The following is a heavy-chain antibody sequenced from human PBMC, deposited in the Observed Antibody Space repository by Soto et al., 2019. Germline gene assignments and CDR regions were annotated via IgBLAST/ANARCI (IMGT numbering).Heavy chain of an antibody. Sequence: GGSLRLSCAASGFTFSSYGMHWVRQAPGKGLEWVAVIWYDGSNKYYADSVKGRFTISRDNSKNTLYLQMNSLRAEDTAVYYCARDVVRGVIMVGMHPPAGMDVWGQGTTVTVSS. J-gene: IGHJ6*02. CDR2: IWYDGSNK. CDR3: ARDVVRGVIMVGMHPPAGMDV. CDR1: GFTFSSYG. V-gene: IGHV3-33*01. D-gene: IGHD3-10*02.